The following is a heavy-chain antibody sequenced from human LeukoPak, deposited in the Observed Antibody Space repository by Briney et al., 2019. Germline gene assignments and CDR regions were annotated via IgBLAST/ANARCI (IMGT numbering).Heavy chain of an antibody. J-gene: IGHJ4*02. CDR1: GLTFSSYS. CDR2: ISSSSSYI. D-gene: IGHD4-17*01. V-gene: IGHV3-21*01. Sequence: PGGSLRLSCAASGLTFSSYSMNWVRQPPGKGLEWVSSISSSSSYIYYADSVKGRFTISRDNAKTSLYLQMNSLRAEDTAVYYCARMEDYGDSKSDYWGQGTLVTVSP. CDR3: ARMEDYGDSKSDY.